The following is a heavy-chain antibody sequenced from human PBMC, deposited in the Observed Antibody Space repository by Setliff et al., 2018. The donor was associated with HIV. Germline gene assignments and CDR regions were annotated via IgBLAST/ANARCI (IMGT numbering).Heavy chain of an antibody. CDR1: GFTFGDYG. D-gene: IGHD2-2*01. J-gene: IGHJ6*03. CDR2: IRSKAYGDTR. V-gene: IGHV3-49*04. Sequence: RSLRLSCSAFGFTFGDYGINWVRQAPGKGLDWVAFIRSKAYGDTRDYAASVKGRCSISRDDSKSVAYLQMYSLKTEDTAVYYCTRDVMVIVPVSSYWLDYYYIMDVWGKGTTVTVSS. CDR3: TRDVMVIVPVSSYWLDYYYIMDV.